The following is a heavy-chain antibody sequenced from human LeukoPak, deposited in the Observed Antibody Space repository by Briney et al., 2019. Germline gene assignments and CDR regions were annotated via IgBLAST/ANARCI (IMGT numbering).Heavy chain of an antibody. J-gene: IGHJ4*02. CDR1: GGSISSSSYY. CDR2: IYYSGST. Sequence: SSETLSLTCTVSGGSISSSSYYWGWIRQPPGKGLEWIGSIYYSGSTYYNPSLKSRVTISVDTSKNQFSLKLSSVTAADTAVYYCARHLRGEQQLSGFDYWGQGTPVTVSS. V-gene: IGHV4-39*01. CDR3: ARHLRGEQQLSGFDY. D-gene: IGHD6-13*01.